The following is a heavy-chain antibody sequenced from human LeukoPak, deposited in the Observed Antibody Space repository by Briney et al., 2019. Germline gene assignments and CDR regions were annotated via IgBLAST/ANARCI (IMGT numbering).Heavy chain of an antibody. CDR2: INPNSGGT. D-gene: IGHD5-18*01. CDR3: ARSGIQLWYVPDY. Sequence: ASVKVSCKASGYTFTSHGISWVRQAPGQGLEWMGWINPNSGGTNYAQKFQGRVTMTRDTSISTAYMELSRLRSDDTAVYYCARSGIQLWYVPDYWGQGTLVTVSS. CDR1: GYTFTSHG. J-gene: IGHJ4*02. V-gene: IGHV1-2*02.